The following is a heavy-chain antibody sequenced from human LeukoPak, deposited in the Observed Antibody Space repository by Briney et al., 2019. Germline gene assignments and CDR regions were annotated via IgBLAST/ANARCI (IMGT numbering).Heavy chain of an antibody. CDR3: ARGISNRYSDRYFDY. CDR1: GYTFTGYY. CDR2: INPNSGGT. Sequence: ASVKVSCKASGYTFTGYYMHWVRQAPGQGLEWMGWINPNSGGTNYAQKFQGRVTMTRDTSISTAYMELSRLRSDDTAVYYCARGISNRYSDRYFDYWGQGTLVTVSS. V-gene: IGHV1-2*02. J-gene: IGHJ4*02. D-gene: IGHD6-13*01.